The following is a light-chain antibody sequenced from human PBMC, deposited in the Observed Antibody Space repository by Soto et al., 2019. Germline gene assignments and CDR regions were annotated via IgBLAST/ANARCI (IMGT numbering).Light chain of an antibody. CDR1: HSVSSD. J-gene: IGKJ5*01. V-gene: IGKV3-15*01. Sequence: EIVMTQSPATLSVSPGERATLSCRASHSVSSDLAWYQQKPGQAPRLLIYGASTRAIGIPARFSGSGSGTEFTLPISRLQSEDFAVYYCQQYNNWPPTFGQGTRLEIK. CDR2: GAS. CDR3: QQYNNWPPT.